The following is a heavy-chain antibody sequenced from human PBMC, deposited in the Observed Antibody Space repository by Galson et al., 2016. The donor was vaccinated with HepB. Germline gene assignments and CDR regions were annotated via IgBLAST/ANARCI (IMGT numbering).Heavy chain of an antibody. J-gene: IGHJ5*02. CDR3: VREAGRGGGSP. V-gene: IGHV3-7*03. CDR2: IKQDGSEK. D-gene: IGHD3-16*01. Sequence: SLRLSCAASGFTFTSYWMSWARQPPGKGLEWVANIKQDGSEKNYVDSVKGRFTISRDNAKNSLYLQMNSLRAEDTAVYYCVREAGRGGGSPWGQGALVTVSS. CDR1: GFTFTSYW.